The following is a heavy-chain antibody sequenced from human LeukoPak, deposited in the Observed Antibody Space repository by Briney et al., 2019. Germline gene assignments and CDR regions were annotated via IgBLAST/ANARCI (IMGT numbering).Heavy chain of an antibody. J-gene: IGHJ3*02. D-gene: IGHD6-19*01. CDR3: ARAIAVAPDAFDI. Sequence: GGSLRLSCAASGFTFSSYSMNWVRQAPGKGLEWGSSISSSSSYIYYADSVKGRFTISRDNAKNSLYLQMNSLRAEDTAVYYCARAIAVAPDAFDIWGQGTVVTVSS. CDR1: GFTFSSYS. V-gene: IGHV3-21*01. CDR2: ISSSSSYI.